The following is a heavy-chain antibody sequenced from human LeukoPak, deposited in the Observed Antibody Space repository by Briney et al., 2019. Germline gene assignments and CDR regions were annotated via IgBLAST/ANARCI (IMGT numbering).Heavy chain of an antibody. CDR1: GGSISSSSYY. J-gene: IGHJ2*01. D-gene: IGHD5-18*01. V-gene: IGHV4-39*01. Sequence: SETLSLTCTVSGGSISSSSYYWGWIRQPPGKGLEWIGSIYYSGSTYYNPSLKSRVTISVDTSKNQFSLTLSPVTAADTAVYYCARRQVGDTRYFDLWGRGTLVTVSS. CDR2: IYYSGST. CDR3: ARRQVGDTRYFDL.